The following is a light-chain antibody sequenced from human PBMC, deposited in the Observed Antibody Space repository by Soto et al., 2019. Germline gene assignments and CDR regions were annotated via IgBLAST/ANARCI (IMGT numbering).Light chain of an antibody. CDR3: SSYGRSNPVV. CDR2: EVS. J-gene: IGLJ2*01. CDR1: SSDVGGYNY. Sequence: QSALTQPPSASGSPGQSVTISRTGSSSDVGGYNYVSWYQQHPGKAPKLMIYEVSKRPSGVPDRLSGSKSGNTASLTVSGLQAEDEADYYFSSYGRSNPVVFGGGTKLTVL. V-gene: IGLV2-8*01.